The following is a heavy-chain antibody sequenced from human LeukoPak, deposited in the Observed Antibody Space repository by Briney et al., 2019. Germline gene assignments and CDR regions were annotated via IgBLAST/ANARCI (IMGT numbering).Heavy chain of an antibody. J-gene: IGHJ4*02. CDR3: ASWIAVAGIRESF. Sequence: GGSLRLSCAASGFTFSSYSMNWVRQAPGKGLEWVSSISSSSYIYYADSVKGRFTISRDNAKNSLYLQMNSLRAEDTAVYYCASWIAVAGIRESFWGQGTLVTVSS. V-gene: IGHV3-21*01. D-gene: IGHD6-19*01. CDR1: GFTFSSYS. CDR2: ISSSSYI.